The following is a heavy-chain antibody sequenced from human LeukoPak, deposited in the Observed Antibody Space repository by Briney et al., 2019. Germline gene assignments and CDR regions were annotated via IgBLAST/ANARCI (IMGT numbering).Heavy chain of an antibody. D-gene: IGHD6-19*01. Sequence: SETLSLTCTVSGGSISSGGYYWSWIRQPPGKGLEWIGSLYHSGSTYYNSSLKSRVTISVDTSKNQFSLKLSSVTAADTAVYYCASPGSFGSGWSLDYWGQGTLVTVSS. J-gene: IGHJ4*02. CDR3: ASPGSFGSGWSLDY. CDR1: GGSISSGGYY. V-gene: IGHV4-39*01. CDR2: LYHSGST.